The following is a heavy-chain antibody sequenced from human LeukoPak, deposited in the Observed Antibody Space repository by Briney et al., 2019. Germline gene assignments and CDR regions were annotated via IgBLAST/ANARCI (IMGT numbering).Heavy chain of an antibody. J-gene: IGHJ4*02. Sequence: GSLRLSCAASGFIFSSYGIHWVRQAPGKGLEWVAVIWYDGSNKYYADSVKGRFTISRDNSKNTLYLQMNSLRAEDTAVYYCARAPRSPLYYYDGSGYPDYWGQGTLVTVSS. CDR3: ARAPRSPLYYYDGSGYPDY. D-gene: IGHD3-22*01. CDR2: IWYDGSNK. CDR1: GFIFSSYG. V-gene: IGHV3-33*01.